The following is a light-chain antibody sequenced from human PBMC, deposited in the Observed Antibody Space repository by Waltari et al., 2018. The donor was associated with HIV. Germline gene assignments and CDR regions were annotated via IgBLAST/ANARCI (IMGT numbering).Light chain of an antibody. Sequence: QSALPQPASVPGPPAQSSTTSCSGPNRDIDRYPFVSWYQQFPSGSPNLILYEVTNRPSGGSNRFSGSKSGNPASLTISGLQSEDEAVYYCSSYSSGTTLWLFGGGTQLTVL. CDR3: SSYSSGTTLWL. V-gene: IGLV2-14*01. J-gene: IGLJ3*02. CDR1: NRDIDRYPF. CDR2: EVT.